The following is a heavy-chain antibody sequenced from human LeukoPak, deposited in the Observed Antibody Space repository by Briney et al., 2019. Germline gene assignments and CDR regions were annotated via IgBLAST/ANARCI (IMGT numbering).Heavy chain of an antibody. CDR1: GFTFDDYA. Sequence: GRSLRLSCAASGFTFDDYAMHWVRQAPGKDLEWVSGISWNSGSIGYADSVKGRFTISRDNAKNSLYLQMNSLRAEDTALYYCAKAVEMATAPFDYWGQGTLVTVSS. D-gene: IGHD5-18*01. V-gene: IGHV3-9*01. J-gene: IGHJ4*02. CDR3: AKAVEMATAPFDY. CDR2: ISWNSGSI.